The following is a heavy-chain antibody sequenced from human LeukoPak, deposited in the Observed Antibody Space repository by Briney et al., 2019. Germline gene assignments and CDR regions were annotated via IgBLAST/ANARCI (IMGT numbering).Heavy chain of an antibody. V-gene: IGHV3-43*02. CDR3: AKVSRYCSSTSCRGSAFDI. CDR1: GFTFDDYA. J-gene: IGHJ3*02. Sequence: GGSLRLSCAASGFTFDDYAMHWVRQAPGKGLEWVSLISGDGGSTYYADSVKGRFTISRDNSKNSLYLQVNSLRTEDTALYYCAKVSRYCSSTSCRGSAFDIWGQGTMVTVSS. CDR2: ISGDGGST. D-gene: IGHD2-2*01.